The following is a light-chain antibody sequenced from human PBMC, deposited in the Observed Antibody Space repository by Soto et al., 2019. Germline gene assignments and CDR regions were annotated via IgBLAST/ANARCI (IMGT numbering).Light chain of an antibody. V-gene: IGKV1-5*03. CDR2: KAS. Sequence: DIQMTQSPSTLSASIGDRVTITCRASQSISSWLAWYQQKPGKAPRLLIYKASSLKSGVPSRFSGSGSGTEFTLTISSLQPDDFAIYYCQQYNTYRTFGRGTKVEIK. J-gene: IGKJ1*01. CDR3: QQYNTYRT. CDR1: QSISSW.